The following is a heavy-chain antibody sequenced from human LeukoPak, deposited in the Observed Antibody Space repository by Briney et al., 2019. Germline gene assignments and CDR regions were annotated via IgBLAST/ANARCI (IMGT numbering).Heavy chain of an antibody. Sequence: PSETLSLTCTVSGGSISSGDCYWSWIRQPPGKGLEWIGYIYYSGSTYYNPSLKSRVTISVDTSKNQFSLKLSSVTAADTAVYYCARVVVVVATVDYWGQGTLVTVSS. V-gene: IGHV4-30-4*01. CDR2: IYYSGST. CDR3: ARVVVVVATVDY. D-gene: IGHD2-15*01. CDR1: GGSISSGDCY. J-gene: IGHJ4*02.